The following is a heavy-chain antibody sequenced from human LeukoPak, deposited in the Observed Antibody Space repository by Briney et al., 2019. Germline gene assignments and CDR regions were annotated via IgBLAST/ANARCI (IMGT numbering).Heavy chain of an antibody. CDR2: INPNSGGT. CDR3: ARESAAGTSPDY. Sequence: ASVKLSCKASGYTFTGDYMRWVRQAPGQGLEWVGRINPNSGGTNYAQKFQGRVTMTRDTSISTAYMELSRLRSDDTAVYYCARESAAGTSPDYWGQGTLVTVSS. CDR1: GYTFTGDY. D-gene: IGHD6-13*01. J-gene: IGHJ4*02. V-gene: IGHV1-2*06.